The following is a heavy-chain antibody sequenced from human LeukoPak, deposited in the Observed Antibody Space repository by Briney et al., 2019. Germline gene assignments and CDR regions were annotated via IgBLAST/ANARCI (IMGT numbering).Heavy chain of an antibody. CDR1: GFTFSSYS. D-gene: IGHD2-2*01. CDR3: ARGLGYCSSTSCYLDV. V-gene: IGHV3-48*01. CDR2: ISSSSSTI. J-gene: IGHJ6*03. Sequence: GGSLRLSCAASGFTFSSYSMNWVRQAPGRGLEWVSYISSSSSTIYYADSVKGRFTISRDNAKNSLYLQMNSLRAEDTAVYYCARGLGYCSSTSCYLDVWGKGTTVTVSS.